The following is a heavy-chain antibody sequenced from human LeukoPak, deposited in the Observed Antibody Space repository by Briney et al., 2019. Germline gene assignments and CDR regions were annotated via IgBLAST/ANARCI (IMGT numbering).Heavy chain of an antibody. CDR2: ISYDGSNK. CDR3: ARMWELLDY. J-gene: IGHJ4*02. Sequence: PGRTLRLSCAASGFTFSSYGMHWVRQAPGKGLEWVAVISYDGSNKYYADSVKGRFTISRDNSKNTLYLQMNSLRAEDTAVYYCARMWELLDYWGQGTLVTVSS. CDR1: GFTFSSYG. V-gene: IGHV3-30*03. D-gene: IGHD1-26*01.